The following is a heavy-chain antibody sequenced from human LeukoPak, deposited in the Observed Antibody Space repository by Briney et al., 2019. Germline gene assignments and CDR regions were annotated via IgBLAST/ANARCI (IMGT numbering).Heavy chain of an antibody. CDR1: GFTFSSYW. CDR3: VKGGYYLLNALDM. V-gene: IGHV3-74*01. Sequence: PGGSLRLSCAASGFTFSSYWMHWVRQAPGKGLVWVSRINSDESSTTYADSVKGRFTISRDNAKNTLYLQMNSLRVEDTAVYYCVKGGYYLLNALDMWGQGTIVTVSS. J-gene: IGHJ3*02. CDR2: INSDESST. D-gene: IGHD3-22*01.